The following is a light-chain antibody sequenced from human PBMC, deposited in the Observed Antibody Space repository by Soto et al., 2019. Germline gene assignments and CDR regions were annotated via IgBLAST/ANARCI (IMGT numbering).Light chain of an antibody. CDR2: ANN. J-gene: IGLJ3*02. V-gene: IGLV1-44*01. CDR1: TSNIGRNT. CDR3: AAWDDSLNGPV. Sequence: QSVLTQPPSASGTPGQGGTISCSGGTSNIGRNTVNWYQQLPGTAPKLVIDANNQRPSGVPDRFSGSKSGTSASLAISGLQSEDEADYYCAAWDDSLNGPVFGGGTKLTVL.